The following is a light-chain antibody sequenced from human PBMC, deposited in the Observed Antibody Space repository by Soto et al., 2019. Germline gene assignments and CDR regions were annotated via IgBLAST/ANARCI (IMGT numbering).Light chain of an antibody. V-gene: IGLV1-44*01. CDR1: SSNIGSNS. J-gene: IGLJ1*01. Sequence: QSVLTQPPSASGTPGQRVTISCSGSSSNIGSNSVGWYQQLPGAAPKVLISTTDKRPSGVPDRCSGSKSGTSASLAISGLQSEDEADYYCVAWDDSLNGHVFGTGTKVTVL. CDR3: VAWDDSLNGHV. CDR2: TTD.